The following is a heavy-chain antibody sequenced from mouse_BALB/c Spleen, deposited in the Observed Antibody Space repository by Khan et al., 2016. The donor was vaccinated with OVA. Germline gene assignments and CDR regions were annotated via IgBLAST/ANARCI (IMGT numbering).Heavy chain of an antibody. J-gene: IGHJ2*01. Sequence: QMQLQESGPGLVEPSHSLSIPCTVSGFSFTGYGVHWVRQRLGKGLEWLGVIWAGDGRNYYSALMYRLSISKDNSNSQVFLKMNSLQTDDTAIYYCARLEDIWGQGTTLTVSS. CDR3: ARLEDI. CDR2: IWAGDGR. D-gene: IGHD1-3*01. CDR1: GFSFTGYG. V-gene: IGHV2-9*02.